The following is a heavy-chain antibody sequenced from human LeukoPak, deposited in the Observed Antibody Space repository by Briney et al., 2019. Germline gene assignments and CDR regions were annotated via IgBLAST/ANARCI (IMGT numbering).Heavy chain of an antibody. J-gene: IGHJ1*01. CDR2: IYPGDSVI. D-gene: IGHD4-17*01. CDR3: ARTTVATGAYFQH. V-gene: IGHV5-51*01. Sequence: GESLKISCKGSGYSFTSYWIGWVRQMPGKGLEWMGIIYPGDSVIRYSPSFQGQVTISADKSISTAYLQWSSLKASDTAMYYCARTTVATGAYFQHWGEGTLVTVSS. CDR1: GYSFTSYW.